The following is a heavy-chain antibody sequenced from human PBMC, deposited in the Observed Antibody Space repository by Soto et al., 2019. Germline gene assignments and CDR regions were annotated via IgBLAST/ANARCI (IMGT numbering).Heavy chain of an antibody. J-gene: IGHJ6*02. V-gene: IGHV1-69*13. CDR1: GGTFSSYA. Sequence: GASVKVSCKASGGTFSSYAISWVRQAPGQGLEWMGGIIPIFGTANYAQKFQGRVTITADESTSTAYMELSSLRSGDTAVYYCARGVTMVRGRDYYGMDVWGQGTTVTVSS. CDR2: IIPIFGTA. CDR3: ARGVTMVRGRDYYGMDV. D-gene: IGHD3-10*01.